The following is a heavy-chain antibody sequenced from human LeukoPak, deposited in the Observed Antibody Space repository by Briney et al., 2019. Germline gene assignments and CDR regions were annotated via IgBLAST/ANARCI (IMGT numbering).Heavy chain of an antibody. Sequence: GGSLRLSCAASGFTFSSYWMSWVRRAPGKGLEWVANIKQDGSEKYYVDSVKGRFTISRDNAKNSLYLQMNSLRAEDTAVYYCARDGLVRAFPDAFDFWGQGTMVTVSS. J-gene: IGHJ3*01. V-gene: IGHV3-7*01. CDR1: GFTFSSYW. CDR3: ARDGLVRAFPDAFDF. CDR2: IKQDGSEK.